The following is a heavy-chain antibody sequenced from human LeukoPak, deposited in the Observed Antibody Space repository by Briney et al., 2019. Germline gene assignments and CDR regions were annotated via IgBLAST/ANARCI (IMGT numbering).Heavy chain of an antibody. V-gene: IGHV4-59*01. J-gene: IGHJ4*02. CDR3: TGFSRGAAAGFDY. D-gene: IGHD6-13*01. Sequence: SETLSLTCTLSGGSISDYDCSWVRQPPGKGREWIGYIYYSGTTTYNPHVKGPVTIAVDTSTNQFYLKMTSVIAADTAVYFSTGFSRGAAAGFDYWGQGTLVTVSS. CDR2: IYYSGTT. CDR1: GGSISDYD.